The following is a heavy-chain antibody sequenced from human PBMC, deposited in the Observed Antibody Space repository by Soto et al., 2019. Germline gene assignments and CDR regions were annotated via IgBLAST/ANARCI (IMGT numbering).Heavy chain of an antibody. Sequence: GGSLRLSCAASGFTFSNHTMNWVRQAPGKGLEWVSSISSRSTYIYYADSVKGRFTISRDNAKNSLYLQTNSLRAEDTAVYYCARVPQRIAVAGTSNRYYFDYWGRGILVTVSS. CDR1: GFTFSNHT. CDR3: ARVPQRIAVAGTSNRYYFDY. J-gene: IGHJ4*02. V-gene: IGHV3-21*01. D-gene: IGHD6-19*01. CDR2: ISSRSTYI.